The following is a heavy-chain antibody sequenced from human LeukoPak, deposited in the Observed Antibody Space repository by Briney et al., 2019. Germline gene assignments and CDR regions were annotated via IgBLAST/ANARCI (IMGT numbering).Heavy chain of an antibody. D-gene: IGHD6-13*01. Sequence: GGSLRLSCAASGFTFSSYSMNWVRQAPGKGLEWVSYISSSSGTIYYADSVKGRFTISRDNAKNSLYLQMNSLRAEDTAVYYCARVSSSWYQYYFDYWGQGTLVTVSS. J-gene: IGHJ4*02. CDR2: ISSSSGTI. V-gene: IGHV3-48*04. CDR3: ARVSSSWYQYYFDY. CDR1: GFTFSSYS.